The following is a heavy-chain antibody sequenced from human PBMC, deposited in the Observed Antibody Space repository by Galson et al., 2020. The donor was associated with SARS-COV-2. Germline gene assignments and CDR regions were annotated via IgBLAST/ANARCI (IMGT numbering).Heavy chain of an antibody. V-gene: IGHV3-23*01. D-gene: IGHD3-10*01. Sequence: TGGSLRLSCAASGFTFTTYAMSWVRQAPGKGLEWVSVISGSGVTTYYADSVKGRFTISRDNSKNTLYLQMNSLRAEDTAVYHCANIRGTGRYFNYHGMDVWGQGTTGTVSS. CDR2: ISGSGVTT. CDR3: ANIRGTGRYFNYHGMDV. J-gene: IGHJ6*02. CDR1: GFTFTTYA.